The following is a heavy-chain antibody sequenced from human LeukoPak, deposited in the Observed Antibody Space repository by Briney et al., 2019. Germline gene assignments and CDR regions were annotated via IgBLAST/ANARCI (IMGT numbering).Heavy chain of an antibody. V-gene: IGHV1-18*01. Sequence: GASVKVSCKASGYTFTSYGISWVRQAPGQGLEWMGWISAYNGNTNYAQKLQGRVTMTTDTSTSTAYMELSRLRSGDTAVYYCARTLVVPAESDPWGQGTLVTVSS. CDR3: ARTLVVPAESDP. CDR1: GYTFTSYG. J-gene: IGHJ5*02. D-gene: IGHD2-2*01. CDR2: ISAYNGNT.